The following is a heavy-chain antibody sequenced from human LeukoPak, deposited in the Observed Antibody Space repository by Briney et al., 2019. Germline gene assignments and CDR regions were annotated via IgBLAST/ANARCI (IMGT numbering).Heavy chain of an antibody. CDR3: ARDRYYDSSGYPDAFDI. D-gene: IGHD3-22*01. CDR2: IYSGGST. V-gene: IGHV3-53*01. J-gene: IGHJ3*02. CDR1: GFTVSSNY. Sequence: PGGSLRLSCAASGFTVSSNYMSWVRQAPGKGLEWISVIYSGGSTYYADSVKGRFTISRDNSKNTLYLQMNSLRAEDTAVYYCARDRYYDSSGYPDAFDIWGQGTMVTVSS.